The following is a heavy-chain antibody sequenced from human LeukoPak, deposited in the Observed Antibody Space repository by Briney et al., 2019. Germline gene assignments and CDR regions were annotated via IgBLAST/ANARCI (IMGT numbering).Heavy chain of an antibody. D-gene: IGHD1-7*01. CDR1: GFTFSSYA. CDR3: AKDPHHKNWNYGDY. CDR2: ISYDGSNK. Sequence: PGGSLRLSCAASGFTFSSYAMHWVRQAPGKGLEWVAVISYDGSNKYYADSVKGRFTISRDNSKNTLYLQMNSLRAEDTAVYYCAKDPHHKNWNYGDYWGQGTLVTVSS. V-gene: IGHV3-30-3*01. J-gene: IGHJ4*02.